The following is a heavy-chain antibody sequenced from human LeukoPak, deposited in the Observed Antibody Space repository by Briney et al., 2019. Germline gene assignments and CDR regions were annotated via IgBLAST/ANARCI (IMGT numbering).Heavy chain of an antibody. V-gene: IGHV2-5*01. J-gene: IGHJ5*02. CDR3: AHSPPAAMQAGPNWFDP. Sequence: ESGPTLVNPTQTLTLTCTFSGFSLSTSGVGVGWIRQPPGKALEWLALIYWNDDKRYSPSLKSRLTITKDTSKNQVVLTMTNMDPVDTATYYCAHSPPAAMQAGPNWFDPWGQGTLVTVSS. CDR2: IYWNDDK. CDR1: GFSLSTSGVG. D-gene: IGHD2-2*01.